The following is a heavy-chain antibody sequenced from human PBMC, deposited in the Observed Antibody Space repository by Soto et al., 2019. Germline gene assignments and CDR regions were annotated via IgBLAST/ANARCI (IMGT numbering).Heavy chain of an antibody. D-gene: IGHD4-4*01. CDR3: AKDWSRDDYSNPREWYGMDV. CDR1: GFTVSSNY. CDR2: IYSGGST. V-gene: IGHV3-53*01. Sequence: PGGSLRLSCAASGFTVSSNYMSWVRQAPGKGLEWVSVIYSGGSTYYADSVKGRFTISRHNSKNTLYLQMNSLRAEDTAVYYCAKDWSRDDYSNPREWYGMDVWGQGTTVTVS. J-gene: IGHJ6*02.